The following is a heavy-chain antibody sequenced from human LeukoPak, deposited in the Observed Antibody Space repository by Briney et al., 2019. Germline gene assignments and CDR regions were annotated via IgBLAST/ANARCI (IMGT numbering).Heavy chain of an antibody. V-gene: IGHV3-30*02. CDR1: GFTFSSYG. CDR2: IRYDGSNK. CDR3: AKDRYCSSASCYGGYRFDP. Sequence: PGGSLRLSCAASGFTFSSYGMHWVRQAPGKGLEWVAFIRYDGSNKYYADSVKGRFTISRDNSKNTLYLQMNSLRAEDTAVYYCAKDRYCSSASCYGGYRFDPWGQGTLVTVSS. D-gene: IGHD2-2*01. J-gene: IGHJ5*02.